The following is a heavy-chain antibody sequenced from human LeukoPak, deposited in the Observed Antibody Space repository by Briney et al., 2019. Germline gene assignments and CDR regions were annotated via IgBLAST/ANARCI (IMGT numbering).Heavy chain of an antibody. CDR3: AGYSGRYVHYMDV. CDR1: GFTFSNYW. V-gene: IGHV3-74*01. Sequence: PGGSLRLSCAASGFTFSNYWMHWVRQAPEKGLVWVSRIVGDGSRTAYADSVKGRFTISRDNAKKTLYLQMNSLRGEDTAVYYCAGYSGRYVHYMDVWGKGTTVT. D-gene: IGHD1-26*01. J-gene: IGHJ6*03. CDR2: IVGDGSRT.